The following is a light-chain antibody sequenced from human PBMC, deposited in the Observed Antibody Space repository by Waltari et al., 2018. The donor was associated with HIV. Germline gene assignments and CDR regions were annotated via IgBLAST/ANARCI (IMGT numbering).Light chain of an antibody. J-gene: IGKJ2*01. CDR3: QQSYSSLST. Sequence: DIQMTQSPSSLSASLGDRVTITCRASQSIDTYLNWYQQRPGEAPKLVIYAASNLQSGVPSRFSGRGSGTDFTLTISSLQPEDFATYFCQQSYSSLSTFGQGTKL. V-gene: IGKV1-39*01. CDR2: AAS. CDR1: QSIDTY.